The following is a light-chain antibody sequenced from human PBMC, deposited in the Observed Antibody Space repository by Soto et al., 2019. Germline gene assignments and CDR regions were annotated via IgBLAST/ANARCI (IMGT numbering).Light chain of an antibody. CDR2: AAS. CDR1: QSISSY. CDR3: QQSYSTPQT. V-gene: IGKV1-39*01. Sequence: DIQMTQSPSSLSASVGDRVTITCRASQSISSYLNWYQQKPGKAPKLLIYAASSLQSGVPSRFSGSGSGTDFTLTISSLQPYDVATYYCQQSYSTPQTFSQGTKVEIK. J-gene: IGKJ1*01.